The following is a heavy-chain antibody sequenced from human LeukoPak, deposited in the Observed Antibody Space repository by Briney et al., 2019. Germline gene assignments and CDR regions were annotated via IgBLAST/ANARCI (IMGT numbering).Heavy chain of an antibody. V-gene: IGHV4-59*01. D-gene: IGHD6-13*01. CDR3: AWKKAVYRSSLDALDI. CDR2: IYYSGST. CDR1: GGSISSYY. Sequence: SETLSLTCTVSGGSISSYYWSWIRQPPGKGLAWIGYIYYSGSTNYHPSLEGRVTIPVDTSKNQCSLKLSSVTAADTAVYYCAWKKAVYRSSLDALDIWGQGTMVTVSS. J-gene: IGHJ3*02.